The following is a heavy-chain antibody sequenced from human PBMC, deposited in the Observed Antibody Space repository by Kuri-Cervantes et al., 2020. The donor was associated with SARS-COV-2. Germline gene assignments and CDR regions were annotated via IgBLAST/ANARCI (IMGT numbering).Heavy chain of an antibody. Sequence: GESLKISCTASGFTFGDYAMSWVRQAPGKGLEWVGFIRSKAYGGTTEYAASVKGRFTISRDDSKSIAYLQMNSLKTEDTAVYYSTRVKLLWFGEFSWGQGTLVTVSS. CDR1: GFTFGDYA. D-gene: IGHD3-10*01. J-gene: IGHJ4*02. CDR3: TRVKLLWFGEFS. V-gene: IGHV3-49*04. CDR2: IRSKAYGGTT.